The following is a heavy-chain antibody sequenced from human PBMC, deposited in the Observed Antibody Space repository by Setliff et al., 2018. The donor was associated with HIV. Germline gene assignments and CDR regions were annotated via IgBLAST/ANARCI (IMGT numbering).Heavy chain of an antibody. D-gene: IGHD3-22*01. Sequence: SETLSLTCAVSGGSISSGGYSWSWIRQPPGKGLEWIGYIYHSGSTYYNPSLKSRVTISVDRSKNQFSLKLSSVTAADTAVYYCARGYSSGYYWEGTEAFDIWGQGTMVTVSS. CDR2: IYHSGST. CDR1: GGSISSGGYS. CDR3: ARGYSSGYYWEGTEAFDI. J-gene: IGHJ3*02. V-gene: IGHV4-30-2*01.